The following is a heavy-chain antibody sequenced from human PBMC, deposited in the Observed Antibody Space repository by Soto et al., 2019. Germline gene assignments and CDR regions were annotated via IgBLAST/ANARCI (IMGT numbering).Heavy chain of an antibody. CDR2: FDPEDGET. CDR1: GYTLTELS. Sequence: ASAKVSCKGSGYTLTELSMHWVRQAPGKGLEWMGGFDPEDGETIYAQKFQGRVTMTEDTSTDTAYLELSSLRSEDTAVYYCATVRDGARDAFASWGQVPLVT. CDR3: ATVRDGARDAFAS. V-gene: IGHV1-24*01. D-gene: IGHD1-26*01. J-gene: IGHJ3*02.